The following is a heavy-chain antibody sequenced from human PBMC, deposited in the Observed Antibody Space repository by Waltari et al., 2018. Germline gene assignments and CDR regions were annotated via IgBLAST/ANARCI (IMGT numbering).Heavy chain of an antibody. J-gene: IGHJ4*02. Sequence: QVQLQQWGAGLLKPSETLSLTCAVYGGSFSGYYWSWIRQPPWKGLEWIGEINHSGRTNYNPSLKSRVTISVDTSKNQFSLKLSSVTAADTAVYYCARAAHYGSGSYYSYFDYWGQGTLVTVSS. D-gene: IGHD3-10*01. CDR1: GGSFSGYY. V-gene: IGHV4-34*01. CDR3: ARAAHYGSGSYYSYFDY. CDR2: INHSGRT.